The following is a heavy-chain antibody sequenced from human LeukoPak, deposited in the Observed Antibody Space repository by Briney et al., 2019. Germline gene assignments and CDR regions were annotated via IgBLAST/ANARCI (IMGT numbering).Heavy chain of an antibody. J-gene: IGHJ4*02. CDR2: FSRSSSYI. CDR3: ARENYGDHYFDY. D-gene: IGHD4-17*01. CDR1: GFTFSTYS. V-gene: IGHV3-21*01. Sequence: PGGSLRLSCVASGFTFSTYSMNWVRQAPGKGLEWVSSFSRSSSYIYYADSVKGRFTISRDNAKNSLYLQMNSLRAEDTAVYYCARENYGDHYFDYWGQGTLVTVSS.